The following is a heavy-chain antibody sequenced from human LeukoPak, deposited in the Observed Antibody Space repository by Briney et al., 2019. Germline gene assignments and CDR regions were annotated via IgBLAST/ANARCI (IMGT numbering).Heavy chain of an antibody. D-gene: IGHD3-22*01. CDR1: GFTFSNYY. Sequence: KPGGSLRLSCAASGFTFSNYYMSWIRQAPGKGLEWVSNISGRTGSTNYADSVMGRFTVSRDNGKNSLYLQMNSLRAEDTAVYYCARDQGENYDSSGYYPYWGQGTLVTVSS. J-gene: IGHJ4*02. V-gene: IGHV3-11*06. CDR3: ARDQGENYDSSGYYPY. CDR2: ISGRTGST.